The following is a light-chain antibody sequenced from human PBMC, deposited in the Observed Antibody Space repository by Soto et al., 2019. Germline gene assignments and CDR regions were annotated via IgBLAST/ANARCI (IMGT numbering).Light chain of an antibody. J-gene: IGKJ4*01. CDR3: QQYGSSPPVT. CDR1: QSVSSTY. CDR2: GAS. Sequence: EIVLTQSPGTLSLSPGERATLSCRASQSVSSTYLAWYQQKPGQAPRLVIYGASTRATGIPARFSGSVSGTEFTLTISSLQSEDFAVYYCQQYGSSPPVTFVGGTKVYIK. V-gene: IGKV3-20*01.